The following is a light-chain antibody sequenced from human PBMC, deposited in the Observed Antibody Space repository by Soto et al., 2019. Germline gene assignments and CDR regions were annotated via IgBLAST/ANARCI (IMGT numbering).Light chain of an antibody. CDR3: SAYGGSNNFVV. V-gene: IGLV2-8*01. CDR2: EVT. CDR1: SSDVGGYTY. J-gene: IGLJ2*01. Sequence: QSVLTQPPSASGSPGQSVTISCTGTSSDVGGYTYVSWYQQHPGKGPKLMIYEVTKRPSGVPDRFSGSKSGSTASLTVSRLQAEDEAHYYCSAYGGSNNFVVFGGGTKVTVL.